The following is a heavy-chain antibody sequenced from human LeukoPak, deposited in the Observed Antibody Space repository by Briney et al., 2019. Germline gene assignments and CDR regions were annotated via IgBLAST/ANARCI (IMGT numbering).Heavy chain of an antibody. J-gene: IGHJ4*02. CDR2: ISWDGGST. CDR1: GFTFDDYA. CDR3: SKNQRFLEWLLYD. Sequence: PGGSLRLXCAASGFTFDDYAMHWGRQAPGKGLEWVSLISWDGGSTYYADSVKGRFTISRDNSKNSLYLQMNSLRAEDTALYYCSKNQRFLEWLLYDWGQGTLVTVSS. V-gene: IGHV3-43D*03. D-gene: IGHD3-3*01.